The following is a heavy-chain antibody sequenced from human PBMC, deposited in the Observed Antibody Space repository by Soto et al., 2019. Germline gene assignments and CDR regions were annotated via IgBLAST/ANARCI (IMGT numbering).Heavy chain of an antibody. CDR3: VTYSSGWSRLY. CDR2: IKQDGSEK. V-gene: IGHV3-7*03. J-gene: IGHJ4*02. CDR1: GFTFSSYL. D-gene: IGHD6-19*01. Sequence: GGSRRRSCAGSGFTFSSYLMSWVRQAPGKGLEWVANIKQDGSEKFYVDSVKGRFTISRDNAKSSMSVRMNSLRADDTAVYYCVTYSSGWSRLYWGQGTLVTAPQ.